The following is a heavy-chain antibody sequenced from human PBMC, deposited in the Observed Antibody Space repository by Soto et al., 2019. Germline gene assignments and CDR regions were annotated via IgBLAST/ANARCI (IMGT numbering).Heavy chain of an antibody. V-gene: IGHV1-46*01. J-gene: IGHJ6*02. CDR3: ERPKILTGSKGPLYHSYSDMDV. Sequence: QVQLVQSGAEVKKPGASMKISCKASGYSFTNYYIHWVRQAPGQGLEGMGIVNPSGGSTRFAQKFQGRGRVTWATSTSTVDLELSGLRAEDTAVYYCERPKILTGSKGPLYHSYSDMDVWGQGTTLTVSS. D-gene: IGHD3-9*01. CDR1: GYSFTNYY. CDR2: VNPSGGST.